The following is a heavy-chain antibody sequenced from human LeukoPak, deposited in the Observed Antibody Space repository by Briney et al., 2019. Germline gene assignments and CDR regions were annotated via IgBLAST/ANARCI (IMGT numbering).Heavy chain of an antibody. CDR3: ARDGGDDAFDI. D-gene: IGHD3-10*01. CDR2: IKSDGSST. Sequence: TGGSLRLSCATSGFTFSSYWMHWVRQAPGKGLVWVSRIKSDGSSTSYADSVKGRFTISRDNAKNTLYLQMNSLRAEDTAVYYCARDGGDDAFDIWGQGTMVTVSS. J-gene: IGHJ3*02. V-gene: IGHV3-74*01. CDR1: GFTFSSYW.